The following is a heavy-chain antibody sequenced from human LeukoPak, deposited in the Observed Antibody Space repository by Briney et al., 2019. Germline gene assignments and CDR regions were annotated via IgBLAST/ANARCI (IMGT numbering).Heavy chain of an antibody. J-gene: IGHJ6*03. D-gene: IGHD6-13*01. Sequence: PGGSLRLSCEASGITFNKDWMSWVRQVPGKGLEWVANIKGDGSEKHYVESVKGRFTISRDNAKNSLFLQLNSLRAEDTAVYYCARNYLDSSSWEALGYYYYYMDVWGKGTTVTVSS. CDR3: ARNYLDSSSWEALGYYYYYMDV. CDR1: GITFNKDW. CDR2: IKGDGSEK. V-gene: IGHV3-7*01.